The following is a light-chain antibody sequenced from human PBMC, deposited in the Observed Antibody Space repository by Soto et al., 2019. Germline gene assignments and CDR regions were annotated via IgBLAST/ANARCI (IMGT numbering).Light chain of an antibody. Sequence: DIVLTQSPDSLAVSLGERATINCKSSQSVLYSSNNKNYLAWYQQKPGQPPKLLIYWASTRESGVPDRFSGSGSGTDSTLTISSLQAEDVEVSYRQQYYSTPPTFGQGTKVEIK. CDR3: QQYYSTPPT. CDR1: QSVLYSSNNKNY. CDR2: WAS. V-gene: IGKV4-1*01. J-gene: IGKJ1*01.